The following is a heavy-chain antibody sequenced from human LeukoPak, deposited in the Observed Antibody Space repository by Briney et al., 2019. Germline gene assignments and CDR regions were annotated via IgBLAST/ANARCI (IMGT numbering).Heavy chain of an antibody. CDR1: GFTFSSYA. D-gene: IGHD3-16*01. V-gene: IGHV3-30*03. J-gene: IGHJ4*02. Sequence: GGSLRLSCAASGFTFSSYAMSWVRQAPGKGLEWVAIISFDGSNEYYADSVRGRFTISRDNSNNTLSLQMNNLRPGDTAVYYCARDFDYVWGNPDYWGRGTLVIVSS. CDR3: ARDFDYVWGNPDY. CDR2: ISFDGSNE.